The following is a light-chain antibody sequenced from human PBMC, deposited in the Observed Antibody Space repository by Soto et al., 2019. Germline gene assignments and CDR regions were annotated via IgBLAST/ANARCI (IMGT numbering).Light chain of an antibody. Sequence: QSALTQPASVSGSPGQSITISCTGTSSDVRGYNYVSWYQQHPGKAPKLMIYDVSNRPSGVSNRFSGSKSGNTASLTISGLQAEDEADYYCSSYTCSSTVVFGGGTQLTVL. J-gene: IGLJ2*01. CDR3: SSYTCSSTVV. CDR1: SSDVRGYNY. CDR2: DVS. V-gene: IGLV2-14*01.